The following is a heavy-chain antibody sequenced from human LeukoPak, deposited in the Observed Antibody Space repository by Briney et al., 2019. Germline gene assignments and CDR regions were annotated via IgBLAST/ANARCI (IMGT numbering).Heavy chain of an antibody. CDR1: GFTFSNAW. V-gene: IGHV3-15*01. CDR2: IKSKTDGGTT. Sequence: GGSLRLSCAASGFTFSNAWMSWVRQAPGKGLEWVGRIKSKTDGGTTDYAAPVKGRFTISRDDSKNTLYLQMNSLKTEDTAVYYCTTIETGYSSGWYGFGGQGTLVTVSS. CDR3: TTIETGYSSGWYGF. J-gene: IGHJ4*02. D-gene: IGHD6-19*01.